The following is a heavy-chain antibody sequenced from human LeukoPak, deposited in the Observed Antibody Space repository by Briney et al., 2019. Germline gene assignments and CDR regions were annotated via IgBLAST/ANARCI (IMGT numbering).Heavy chain of an antibody. Sequence: ASVKVSCKASGYPFTDYYMHWVRQAPGQGLEWMGWINPNSGGTNYAQKFQGRVTMTRDTYISTAYMELSSLRSDDTAVYYCARVDSGSYLGYFDLWGRGTLVTVSS. D-gene: IGHD1-26*01. J-gene: IGHJ2*01. CDR1: GYPFTDYY. CDR2: INPNSGGT. V-gene: IGHV1-2*02. CDR3: ARVDSGSYLGYFDL.